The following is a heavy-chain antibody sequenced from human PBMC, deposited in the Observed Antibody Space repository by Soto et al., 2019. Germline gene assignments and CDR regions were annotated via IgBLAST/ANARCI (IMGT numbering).Heavy chain of an antibody. CDR2: MYHSGST. J-gene: IGHJ4*02. CDR3: ARVPDY. CDR1: SGSISSGGYS. D-gene: IGHD2-2*01. Sequence: PSVTMSITCAVSSGSISSGGYSWSWIRQPPGKGLEWIGYMYHSGSTYYNPSLKSRVTISLDRSKNQFSLKLSSVTAADTAVYYGARVPDYWGQGILVTVSS. V-gene: IGHV4-30-2*01.